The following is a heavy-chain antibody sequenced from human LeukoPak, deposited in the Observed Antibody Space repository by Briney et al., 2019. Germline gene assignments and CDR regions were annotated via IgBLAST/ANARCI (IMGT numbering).Heavy chain of an antibody. J-gene: IGHJ4*02. D-gene: IGHD3-9*01. CDR3: ARDRYDILTGYFTAYYFDY. CDR2: INPSGGST. CDR1: GYTFTGYY. V-gene: IGHV1-46*01. Sequence: RASVKVSCKASGYTFTGYYMHWVRQAPGEGLEWMGIINPSGGSTSYAQKFQGRVTMTRDTSTSTVYMELSSLRSEDTAVYYCARDRYDILTGYFTAYYFDYWGQGTLVTVSS.